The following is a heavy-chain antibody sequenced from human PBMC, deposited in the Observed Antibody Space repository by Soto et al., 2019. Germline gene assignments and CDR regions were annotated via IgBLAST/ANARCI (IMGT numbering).Heavy chain of an antibody. J-gene: IGHJ4*02. D-gene: IGHD2-21*02. V-gene: IGHV4-30-2*01. CDR2: IYHSGST. Sequence: QLQLQESGSGLVKPSQTLSLTCAVSGGSISSGGYSWSWIRQPPGKGLEWIGYIYHSGSTYYNPSLKSRVTISVDRSKNQFSLKLSSVTAADTAVYYCARVSRTYCGGDCYSWYFDYWGQGTLVTVSS. CDR3: ARVSRTYCGGDCYSWYFDY. CDR1: GGSISSGGYS.